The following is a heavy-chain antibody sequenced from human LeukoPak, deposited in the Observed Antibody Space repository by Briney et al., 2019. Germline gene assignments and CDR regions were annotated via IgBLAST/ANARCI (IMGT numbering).Heavy chain of an antibody. V-gene: IGHV4-4*02. CDR1: GGSISSSHW. CDR3: ARGGGEQWLVWQYYFDY. D-gene: IGHD6-19*01. J-gene: IGHJ4*02. CDR2: IYHSGST. Sequence: SESLSLTCAVSGGSISSSHWWSWVRQPPGKGLEWIGEIYHSGSTNYNPSLKSRVTISVDTSKNQFSLKLSSVTAADTAVYYCARGGGEQWLVWQYYFDYWGQGTLVTVSS.